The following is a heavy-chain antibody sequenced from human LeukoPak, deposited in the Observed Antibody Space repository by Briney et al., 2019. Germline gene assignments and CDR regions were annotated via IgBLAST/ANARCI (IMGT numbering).Heavy chain of an antibody. V-gene: IGHV7-4-1*02. CDR1: GYTFTSYA. CDR3: ARDKQLVNFDY. CDR2: INTNTGNP. D-gene: IGHD6-13*01. J-gene: IGHJ4*02. Sequence: ASVEVSCKASGYTFTSYAMNWVRQAPGQGLEWMGWINTNTGNPTYAQGFTGRFVFSLDTSVSTAYLQISSLKAEDTAVYYCARDKQLVNFDYWGREPWSPSPQ.